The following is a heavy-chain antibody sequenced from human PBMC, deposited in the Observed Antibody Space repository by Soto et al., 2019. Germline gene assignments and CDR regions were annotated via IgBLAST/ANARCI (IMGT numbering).Heavy chain of an antibody. D-gene: IGHD1-26*01. CDR1: GFSLPTDRVG. Sequence: QITLKESGPTLVKPTQPLTLTCTFSGFSLPTDRVGVGWIRQPPGKALEWLAVIYWDDSKTYRPSLKRRLTITKDPSKNQVALTMTDMDPVDTATYHCAHAYGGMSLYWGQGTLVTVSS. CDR2: IYWDDSK. J-gene: IGHJ4*02. V-gene: IGHV2-5*02. CDR3: AHAYGGMSLY.